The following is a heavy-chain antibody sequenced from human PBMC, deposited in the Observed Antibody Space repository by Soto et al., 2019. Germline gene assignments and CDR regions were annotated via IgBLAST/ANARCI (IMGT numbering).Heavy chain of an antibody. CDR1: GYSFTSYW. V-gene: IGHV5-51*01. D-gene: IGHD2-2*01. CDR2: TYPGDSDT. CDR3: ARRPTGSSTSWPYYYGMDV. Sequence: PGESLKISCKGSGYSFTSYWIGWVRQMPGKGLEWMGITYPGDSDTRYSPSFQGQVTISADKSISTAYLQWSSLKASDTAMYYCARRPTGSSTSWPYYYGMDVWGQGTTVTVSS. J-gene: IGHJ6*02.